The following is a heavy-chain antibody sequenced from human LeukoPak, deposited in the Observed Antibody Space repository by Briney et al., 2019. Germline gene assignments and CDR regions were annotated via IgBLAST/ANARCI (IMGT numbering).Heavy chain of an antibody. D-gene: IGHD3-16*01. Sequence: GASVKVSCKASRYTFNRYRTNWVRQAPGQRLEWMGSINAYNGNTNYAQKVQGRVTMTTDTSTSTAYMELRSLRSDDTALYYCARDGFRGPSDYWGQGALVTVSS. J-gene: IGHJ4*02. V-gene: IGHV1-18*01. CDR3: ARDGFRGPSDY. CDR1: RYTFNRYR. CDR2: INAYNGNT.